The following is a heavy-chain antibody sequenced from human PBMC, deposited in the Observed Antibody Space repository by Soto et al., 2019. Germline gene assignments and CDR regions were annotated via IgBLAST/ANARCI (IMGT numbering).Heavy chain of an antibody. Sequence: PSETLSLTSTGYGGSFMGYYWSWIRQPPGKGLEWIGEINHSGSTNYNPSLKSRVTISVDTSKNQFSLKLSSVTAADTAVYYCARRGGVMWGQGTLVTVSS. CDR3: ARRGGVM. J-gene: IGHJ4*02. CDR1: GGSFMGYY. D-gene: IGHD3-16*01. V-gene: IGHV4-34*01. CDR2: INHSGST.